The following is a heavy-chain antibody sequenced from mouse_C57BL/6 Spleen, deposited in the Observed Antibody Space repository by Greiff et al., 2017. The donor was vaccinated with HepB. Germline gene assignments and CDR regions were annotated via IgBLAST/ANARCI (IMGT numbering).Heavy chain of an antibody. J-gene: IGHJ4*01. CDR1: GFTFSDYY. Sequence: DVMLVESGGGLVQPGGSLKLSCAASGFTFSDYYMYWVRQTPEKRLEWVAYISNGGGSTYYPDTVKGRFTISRDNAKNTLYLQMSRLKSEDTAMYYCASSNFYAMDYWGQGTSVTVSS. D-gene: IGHD2-5*01. CDR2: ISNGGGST. CDR3: ASSNFYAMDY. V-gene: IGHV5-12*01.